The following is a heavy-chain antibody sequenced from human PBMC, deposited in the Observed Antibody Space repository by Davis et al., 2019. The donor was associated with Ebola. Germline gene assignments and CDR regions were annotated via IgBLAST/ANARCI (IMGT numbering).Heavy chain of an antibody. CDR1: GGSFSGYY. CDR2: IYYSGST. V-gene: IGHV4-34*01. J-gene: IGHJ4*02. D-gene: IGHD6-13*01. Sequence: SETLSLTCAVYGGSFSGYYWSWIRQPPGKGLEWIGSIYYSGSTYYNPSLKSRVTISVDTSKNQFSLKLSSVTAADTAVYYCARHSLPYYFDYWGQGTLVTVSS. CDR3: ARHSLPYYFDY.